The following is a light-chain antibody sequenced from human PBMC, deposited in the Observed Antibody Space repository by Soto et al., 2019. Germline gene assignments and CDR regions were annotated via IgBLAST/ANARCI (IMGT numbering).Light chain of an antibody. CDR1: QSVRNNY. Sequence: EILLTQSPGTLSLSPGERATLSCRASQSVRNNYLAWYQQKPGQAPRLLIYGASGRDTGIPDRFSGSVSGTAFTLSISSLEPEDFAVYYCQQYGSSPYTFGQGTKLEI. V-gene: IGKV3-20*01. J-gene: IGKJ2*01. CDR2: GAS. CDR3: QQYGSSPYT.